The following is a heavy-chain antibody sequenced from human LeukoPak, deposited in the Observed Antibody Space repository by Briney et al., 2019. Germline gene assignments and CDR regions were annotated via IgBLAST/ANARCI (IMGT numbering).Heavy chain of an antibody. V-gene: IGHV3-30*02. J-gene: IGHJ4*02. CDR2: VRFDGSNK. CDR3: ARDVDY. CDR1: GFTFSSFA. Sequence: PGGSLRLSCEASGFTFSSFAMHWVRQAPGKGLEWVAFVRFDGSNKYYADSVKGRFTISRDNSKNTLYLQMNSLRDEDTAVYYCARDVDYWGQGTLVTVSS.